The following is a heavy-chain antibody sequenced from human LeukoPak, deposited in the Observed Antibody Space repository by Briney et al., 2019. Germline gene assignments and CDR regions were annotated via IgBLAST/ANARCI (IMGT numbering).Heavy chain of an antibody. V-gene: IGHV4-39*07. Sequence: SETLSLTCTVSRGSITSTDHYWAWIRQPPGKALEWIGSIYHTGKTFYSPSLKSRLSMSIDTSKSQFSLSLRSATAADTAMYYCARGAPWNLITFGGAHSDYWGRGMLVTVSS. CDR2: IYHTGKT. D-gene: IGHD3-16*01. CDR3: ARGAPWNLITFGGAHSDY. CDR1: RGSITSTDHY. J-gene: IGHJ4*02.